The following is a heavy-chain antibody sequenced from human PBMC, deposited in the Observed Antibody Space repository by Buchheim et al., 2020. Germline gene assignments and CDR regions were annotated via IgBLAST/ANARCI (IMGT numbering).Heavy chain of an antibody. D-gene: IGHD3-9*01. J-gene: IGHJ4*02. CDR1: GGSISSYY. V-gene: IGHV4-59*01. Sequence: QVQLQESGPGLVKPSETLSLTCTVSGGSISSYYWSWIRQPPGKGLEWIGYIYYSGSTNYNPSLKSRVTISVDTSKNQLSLKLSSVTAADTAVYYCARGLARAITIFCLVIITCRWGQGTL. CDR2: IYYSGST. CDR3: ARGLARAITIFCLVIITCR.